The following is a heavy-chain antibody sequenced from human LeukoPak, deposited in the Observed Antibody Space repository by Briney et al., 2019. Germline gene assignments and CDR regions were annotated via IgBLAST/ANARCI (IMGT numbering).Heavy chain of an antibody. J-gene: IGHJ4*02. V-gene: IGHV4-61*01. CDR1: GGSVSSGSYY. Sequence: PSETLSLTCTVSGGSVSSGSYYWSWIRQPPGKGLEWIGYIYYSGSTNYNPPLKSRVTISVDTSKNQFSLKLSSVTAADTAVYFCARQLRGEAVAGHLQPFDYWGQGTLVTVSS. CDR2: IYYSGST. D-gene: IGHD6-19*01. CDR3: ARQLRGEAVAGHLQPFDY.